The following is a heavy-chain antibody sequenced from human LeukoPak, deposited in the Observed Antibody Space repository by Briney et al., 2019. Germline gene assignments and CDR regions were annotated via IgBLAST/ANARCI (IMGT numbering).Heavy chain of an antibody. Sequence: PSETLSLTCTVSGGSISSYYWSWIRQPPGKGLEWIGYIYYSGSTNYNPSLKSRVTISVDTSKNHFSLKLSSVTAADTAVYYCARVRYYYDSSGYYVSQFDYWGQGTLVTVSS. J-gene: IGHJ4*02. CDR1: GGSISSYY. CDR3: ARVRYYYDSSGYYVSQFDY. CDR2: IYYSGST. D-gene: IGHD3-22*01. V-gene: IGHV4-59*01.